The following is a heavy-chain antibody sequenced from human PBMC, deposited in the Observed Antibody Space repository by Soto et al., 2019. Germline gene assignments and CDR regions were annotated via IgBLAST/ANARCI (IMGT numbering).Heavy chain of an antibody. CDR3: TRDDGYNFWSAFDI. J-gene: IGHJ3*02. CDR2: IRSKAYGGTT. V-gene: IGHV3-49*04. Sequence: PGGSLRLSCTASGFTFGDYAMSWVRQAPGKGLEWVGFIRSKAYGGTTEYAASVKGRFTISRDDSKSIAYLQMNSLKTEDTAVYYCTRDDGYNFWSAFDIWGQGTMVTVSS. CDR1: GFTFGDYA. D-gene: IGHD5-12*01.